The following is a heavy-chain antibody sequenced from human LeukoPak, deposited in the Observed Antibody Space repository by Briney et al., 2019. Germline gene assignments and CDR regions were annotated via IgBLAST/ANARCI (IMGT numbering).Heavy chain of an antibody. D-gene: IGHD6-19*01. CDR1: GYTFTNYA. CDR2: INTNTGNP. J-gene: IGHJ4*02. V-gene: IGHV7-4-1*02. Sequence: ASVKVSCKASGYTFTNYAINWVRQAPGQGLEWMGWINTNTGNPTYAQGFTGRFVFSLDTSVSTAYLQISSLKAEDTAVYYCARDLSPRGSGWYFDYWGQGTLVTVSS. CDR3: ARDLSPRGSGWYFDY.